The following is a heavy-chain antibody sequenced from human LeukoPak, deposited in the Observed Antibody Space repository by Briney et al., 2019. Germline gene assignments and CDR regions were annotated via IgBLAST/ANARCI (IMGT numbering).Heavy chain of an antibody. CDR1: GFPFSSYG. J-gene: IGHJ4*02. Sequence: PGGSLRLSCTASGFPFSSYGMHWVRQAPGKGLEWVSAISGSGGSTYYADSVKGRFTISRDNSKNTLYLQMNSLRAEDTAVYYCAKVLPELRYFDWLPSLVDYWGQGTLVTVSS. D-gene: IGHD3-9*01. V-gene: IGHV3-23*01. CDR2: ISGSGGST. CDR3: AKVLPELRYFDWLPSLVDY.